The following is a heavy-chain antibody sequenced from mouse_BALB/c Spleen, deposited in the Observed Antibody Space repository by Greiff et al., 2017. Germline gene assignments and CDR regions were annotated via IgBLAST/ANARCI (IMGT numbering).Heavy chain of an antibody. J-gene: IGHJ1*01. V-gene: IGHV1-9*01. CDR1: GYTFSSYW. CDR3: ARPLRLRYFDV. CDR2: ILPGSGST. Sequence: QVQLQQSGAELMKPGASVKISCKATGYTFSSYWIEWVKQRPGHGLEWIGEILPGSGSTNYNEKFKGKATFTADTSSNTAYMQLSSLTSEDSAVYYCARPLRLRYFDVWGAGTTVTVSS. D-gene: IGHD1-2*01.